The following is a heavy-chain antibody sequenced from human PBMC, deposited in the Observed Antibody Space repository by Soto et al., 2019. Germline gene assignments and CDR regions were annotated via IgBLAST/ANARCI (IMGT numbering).Heavy chain of an antibody. CDR3: AKPAVDYGDFGWYFDL. CDR1: GFTFSSYA. V-gene: IGHV3-23*01. CDR2: ISGSGGST. D-gene: IGHD4-17*01. Sequence: EVQLLESGGGLVQPGGSLRLSCAASGFTFSSYAMSWVRQAPGKGLEWVSAISGSGGSTYYADSVKGRFTISRDNSKNTLYLQMNSLRAEDTAAYYCAKPAVDYGDFGWYFDLWGRGTLVTVSS. J-gene: IGHJ2*01.